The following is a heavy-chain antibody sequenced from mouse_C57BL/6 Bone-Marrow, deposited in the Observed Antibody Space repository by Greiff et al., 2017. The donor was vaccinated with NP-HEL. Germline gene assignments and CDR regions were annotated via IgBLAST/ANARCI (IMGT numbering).Heavy chain of an antibody. D-gene: IGHD1-1*01. J-gene: IGHJ3*01. CDR2: IYPRSGNT. V-gene: IGHV1-81*01. CDR3: ARRDGSSPAWFAY. CDR1: GYTFTSYG. Sequence: VQLQQSGAELARPGASVKLSCKASGYTFTSYGISWVKQRTGQGLEWIGEIYPRSGNTYYNEKFKGKATLTADKSSSTAYMELRSLTSEDSAVYFCARRDGSSPAWFAYWGQGTLVTVSA.